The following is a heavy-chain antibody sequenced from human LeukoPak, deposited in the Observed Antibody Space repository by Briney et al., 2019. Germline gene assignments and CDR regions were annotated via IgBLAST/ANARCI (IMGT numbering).Heavy chain of an antibody. CDR2: IYYSGIT. D-gene: IGHD4-17*01. V-gene: IGHV4-59*01. J-gene: IGHJ3*02. Sequence: SETLSLACTVSGGSIRSYYWSWIRLPPGKGLEWIGYIYYSGITKYNPSLKSRVTISVDTSRNQVSLKLNSVTAADTAVYYCARRQDYADYDLGAFDIWGQGTMVTVSS. CDR1: GGSIRSYY. CDR3: ARRQDYADYDLGAFDI.